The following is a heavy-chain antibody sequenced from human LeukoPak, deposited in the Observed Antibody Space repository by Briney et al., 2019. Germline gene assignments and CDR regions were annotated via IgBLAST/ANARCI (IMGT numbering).Heavy chain of an antibody. CDR2: ISYDGSNK. D-gene: IGHD3-10*01. Sequence: GGSLRLSCAASGFTFSSYGMHWVRQAPGKGLEWVAVISYDGSNKYYADSVKGRFTISRDNSKNSLYLQMNSLKAEDTAVYYCARLIYGSGSYTAFDIWGQGTMVTVSS. J-gene: IGHJ3*02. V-gene: IGHV3-30*03. CDR3: ARLIYGSGSYTAFDI. CDR1: GFTFSSYG.